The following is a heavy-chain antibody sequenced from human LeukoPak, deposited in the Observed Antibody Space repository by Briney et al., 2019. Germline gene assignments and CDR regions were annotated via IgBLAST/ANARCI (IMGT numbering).Heavy chain of an antibody. V-gene: IGHV4-59*01. J-gene: IGHJ6*03. CDR2: IYYSGST. Sequence: SEILSLTCTVSGGSISSYYWSWIRQPPGKGLQWIGYIYYSGSTNYNPSLKSRVTISVDTSKNQFSLRLSSVTAADTAVYYCARDRKDIVVVPAASYYYYYYMDVWGKGTTVTVSS. D-gene: IGHD2-2*01. CDR3: ARDRKDIVVVPAASYYYYYYMDV. CDR1: GGSISSYY.